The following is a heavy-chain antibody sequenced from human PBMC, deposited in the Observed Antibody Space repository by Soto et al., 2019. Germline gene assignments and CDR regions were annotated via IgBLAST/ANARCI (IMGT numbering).Heavy chain of an antibody. Sequence: PGGSLRLSCAASGFTFNTYWMHWVRQAPGKGLVWVSLINLDGSNTNYADSVKGRFTISRDNAKNTLYLQMNSLRAEDTALYYCTRDTTASMRGGMDVWGQGTTVTVSS. D-gene: IGHD2-2*01. V-gene: IGHV3-74*01. CDR1: GFTFNTYW. CDR3: TRDTTASMRGGMDV. CDR2: INLDGSNT. J-gene: IGHJ6*02.